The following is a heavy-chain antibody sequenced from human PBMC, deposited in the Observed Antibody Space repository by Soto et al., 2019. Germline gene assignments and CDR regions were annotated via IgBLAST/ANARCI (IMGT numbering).Heavy chain of an antibody. CDR1: GFSFSNNG. J-gene: IGHJ4*02. Sequence: GGSLRLSCAASGFSFSNNGMQWVRQAPGKGLEWVAIISYDGSKKYYADSVKGRFTISRDNSKNTLYLQMNSLRVEDTAIYYCAKDRVESGLGEIDYWGQGTLVTVSS. D-gene: IGHD3-16*01. CDR3: AKDRVESGLGEIDY. V-gene: IGHV3-30*18. CDR2: ISYDGSKK.